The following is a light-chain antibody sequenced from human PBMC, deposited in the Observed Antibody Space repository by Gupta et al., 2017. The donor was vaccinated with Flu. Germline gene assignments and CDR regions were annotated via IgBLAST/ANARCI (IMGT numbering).Light chain of an antibody. V-gene: IGLV3-21*02. CDR1: NIGSRS. Sequence: SYVLTQPPSVSVAPGQTASIACGGPNIGSRSVHWYQPKPGQAPVVVVYDDGDRPSGIPERFSDTPSGNPATLPISGVEAGEGADYYCQVWEGMSDHQGGFGGGTKLAVL. CDR3: QVWEGMSDHQGG. J-gene: IGLJ3*02. CDR2: DDG.